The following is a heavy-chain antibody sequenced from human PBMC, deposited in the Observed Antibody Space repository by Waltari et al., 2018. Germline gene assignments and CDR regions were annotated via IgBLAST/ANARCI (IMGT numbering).Heavy chain of an antibody. CDR3: TREQRDAFDI. D-gene: IGHD6-25*01. CDR2: IWYDGSDK. Sequence: QVQLVESGGGLVQPGRSLRLPWLAAEFSFGRYGIHWVRQAPGKGLEWVAVIWYDGSDKYYADSVKGRFTISRDNSKNTLYLQMNSLRADDTAVYSCTREQRDAFDIWGQGTMVTVSS. CDR1: EFSFGRYG. J-gene: IGHJ3*02. V-gene: IGHV3-33*01.